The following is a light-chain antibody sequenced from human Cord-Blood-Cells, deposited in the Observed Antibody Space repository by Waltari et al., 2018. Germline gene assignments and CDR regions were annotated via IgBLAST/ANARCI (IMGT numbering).Light chain of an antibody. Sequence: QSALTQPPSASGSPGQSVTISCTGTSSDVGGYNYVSWSQQHPGKAPKLMIYEFIKRPSGVPDGFSGSNSGNTASLTVSGLQAEDEADYYCSSYAGSNNFVVFGGGTKLTVL. CDR1: SSDVGGYNY. CDR2: EFI. CDR3: SSYAGSNNFVV. V-gene: IGLV2-8*01. J-gene: IGLJ2*01.